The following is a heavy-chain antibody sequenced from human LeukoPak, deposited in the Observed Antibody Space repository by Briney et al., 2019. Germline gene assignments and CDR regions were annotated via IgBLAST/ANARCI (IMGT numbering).Heavy chain of an antibody. CDR3: ARGSWGNLTTYYFDY. CDR2: INHSGST. V-gene: IGHV4-34*01. CDR1: GGSFSGYY. Sequence: SETLSLTCAVYGGSFSGYYWSWIRQPPGKGLEWIGEINHSGSTNYNPSLKSRVTISVDTSKNQFSLKLSSVTAADTAVYYCARGSWGNLTTYYFDYWGQGTLVTASS. D-gene: IGHD1-1*01. J-gene: IGHJ4*02.